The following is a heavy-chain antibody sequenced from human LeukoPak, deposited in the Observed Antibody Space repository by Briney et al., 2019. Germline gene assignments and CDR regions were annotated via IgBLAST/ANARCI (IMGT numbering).Heavy chain of an antibody. J-gene: IGHJ4*02. D-gene: IGHD3-10*01. V-gene: IGHV3-7*01. Sequence: GGSLRLSCAASGFTFSNYWMSWVRQAPGKGLEWVANIKQDGTEYYVDSVRGRFTTSRDNAKNSLFLQMKSLRVEDTAVYYCARPRYRGFDHWGQGALVAVSS. CDR3: ARPRYRGFDH. CDR2: IKQDGTE. CDR1: GFTFSNYW.